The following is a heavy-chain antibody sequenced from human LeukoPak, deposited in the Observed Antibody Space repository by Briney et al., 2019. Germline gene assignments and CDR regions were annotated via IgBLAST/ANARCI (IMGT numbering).Heavy chain of an antibody. CDR3: ARGATYYYDSSGYYPYNWFDP. J-gene: IGHJ5*02. V-gene: IGHV1-18*01. CDR1: GYTFTSYG. D-gene: IGHD3-22*01. CDR2: ISAYNGNT. Sequence: GSVSDSSKAPGYTFTSYGISWVRQAPGQGLEWMGWISAYNGNTNYAQKLQGRVTMTTDTSTSTAYMELRSLRSDDTAVYYCARGATYYYDSSGYYPYNWFDPWGQRLMFTVSS.